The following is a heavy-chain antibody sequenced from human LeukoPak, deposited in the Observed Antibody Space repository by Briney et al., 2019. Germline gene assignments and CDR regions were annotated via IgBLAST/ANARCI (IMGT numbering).Heavy chain of an antibody. V-gene: IGHV3-33*01. D-gene: IGHD3-3*01. CDR2: MWSNESHK. CDR3: ARDPLEASHFDY. CDR1: GFTFSSYG. Sequence: GGSLRLSCAASGFTFSSYGMHWVRQRPGKGLEWVTVMWSNESHKYYADSVKGRFTVSRDSAKSTLYLQIESLKVEDTAVYYCARDPLEASHFDYWGQGTLVTVSS. J-gene: IGHJ4*02.